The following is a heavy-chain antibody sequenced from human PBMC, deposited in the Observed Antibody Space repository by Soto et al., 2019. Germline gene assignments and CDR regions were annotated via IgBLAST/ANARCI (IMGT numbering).Heavy chain of an antibody. CDR3: AHRSKQLCCDY. D-gene: IGHD5-18*01. V-gene: IGHV2-5*02. Sequence: QITLKESGPTLVQPTQTLTLTCTFSGFSLSTSGVGVGSIRQPPGKALEWLALLYWDDDKRYSPSLKSRLTSTKDTSKCQVVLTMTNMDPVDTATYYCAHRSKQLCCDYWGQGTLVTVSS. CDR2: LYWDDDK. J-gene: IGHJ4*02. CDR1: GFSLSTSGVG.